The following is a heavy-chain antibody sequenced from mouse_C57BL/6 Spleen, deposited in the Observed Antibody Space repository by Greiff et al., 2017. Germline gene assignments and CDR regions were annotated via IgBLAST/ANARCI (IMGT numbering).Heavy chain of an antibody. CDR3: ARSSYYYGSSYVFDY. J-gene: IGHJ2*01. Sequence: VQLQQSGPELVKPGASVKISCKASGYAFSSSWMNWVKQRPGKGLEWIGRIYPGDGDTNYNGKFKGKATLTADKSSSTAYMQLSSLTSEDSAVYFCARSSYYYGSSYVFDYWGQGTTLTVSS. D-gene: IGHD1-1*01. CDR1: GYAFSSSW. V-gene: IGHV1-82*01. CDR2: IYPGDGDT.